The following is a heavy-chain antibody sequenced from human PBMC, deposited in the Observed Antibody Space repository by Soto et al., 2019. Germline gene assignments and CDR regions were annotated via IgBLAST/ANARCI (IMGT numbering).Heavy chain of an antibody. D-gene: IGHD3-22*01. J-gene: IGHJ4*02. Sequence: GGSLRLSCAASGFTFSSYAMSWVRQAPGKGLERVSAISGSGGSTYYADSVKGRFTISRDNSKNTLYLQMNSLRAEDTAVYYCAKALGYYYDSSGYYYFDYWGQGTLVTVSS. CDR2: ISGSGGST. CDR1: GFTFSSYA. CDR3: AKALGYYYDSSGYYYFDY. V-gene: IGHV3-23*01.